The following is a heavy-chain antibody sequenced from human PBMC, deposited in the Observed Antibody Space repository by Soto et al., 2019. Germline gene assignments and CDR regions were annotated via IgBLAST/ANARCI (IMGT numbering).Heavy chain of an antibody. CDR2: ISGSGGNT. CDR3: ATRALAASEDQFYYYYYGLDV. J-gene: IGHJ6*02. D-gene: IGHD6-25*01. CDR1: GFTFSNYA. V-gene: IGHV3-23*01. Sequence: PGGSLRLSCAASGFTFSNYAMTWVRQAPGKGLEWVSAISGSGGNTYYADTVKGRFTISRDNSNSALYLQMNSLTAEDTAVHFCATRALAASEDQFYYYYYGLDVWGQGTTVTVSS.